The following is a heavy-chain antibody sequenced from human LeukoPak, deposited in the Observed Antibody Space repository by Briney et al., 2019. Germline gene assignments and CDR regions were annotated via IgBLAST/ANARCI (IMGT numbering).Heavy chain of an antibody. J-gene: IGHJ6*03. CDR3: ARQAAATREDYFYYMDV. D-gene: IGHD6-25*01. CDR1: GFTFSSYS. CDR2: ISSSSTYI. V-gene: IGHV3-21*05. Sequence: GGSLRLSCAASGFTFSSYSMNWVRQAPGKGLEWVSYISSSSTYIYYADSVTGRFTISRDNAKNSLYLQMNSLRAEDTALYYCARQAAATREDYFYYMDVWGKGTPVTVSS.